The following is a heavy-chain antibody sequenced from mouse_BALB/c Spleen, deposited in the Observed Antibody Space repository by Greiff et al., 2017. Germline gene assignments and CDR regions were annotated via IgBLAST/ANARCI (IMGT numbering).Heavy chain of an antibody. CDR1: GFTFSSYY. V-gene: IGHV5-6-2*01. CDR2: INSNGGST. CDR3: ARRGITTHYAMDY. Sequence: EVQGVESGGGLVKLGGSLKLSCAASGFTFSSYYMSWVRQTPEKRLELVAAINSNGGSTYYPDTVKGRFTISRDNAKNTLYLQMSSLKSEDTALYYCARRGITTHYAMDYWGQGTAVTVSS. D-gene: IGHD1-1*01. J-gene: IGHJ4*01.